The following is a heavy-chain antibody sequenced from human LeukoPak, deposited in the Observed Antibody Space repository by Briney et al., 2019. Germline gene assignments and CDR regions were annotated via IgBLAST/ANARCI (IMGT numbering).Heavy chain of an antibody. D-gene: IGHD3-10*01. Sequence: ASVKVSCKASGYTFTSYYMHWVRQAPGQGLEWMGIINPSGGSTSYAQKFQGRVTITADESTSTAYMELSSLRSEDTAVYYCASASHITMLRGANDYWGQGTLVTVSS. V-gene: IGHV1-46*01. CDR3: ASASHITMLRGANDY. CDR1: GYTFTSYY. CDR2: INPSGGST. J-gene: IGHJ4*02.